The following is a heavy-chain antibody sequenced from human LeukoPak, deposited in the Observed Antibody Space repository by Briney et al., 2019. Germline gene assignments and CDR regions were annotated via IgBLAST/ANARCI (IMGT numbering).Heavy chain of an antibody. V-gene: IGHV3-21*01. CDR2: ISSSSSYI. D-gene: IGHD6-13*01. J-gene: IGHJ4*02. Sequence: GGSLRVSCAASGFTFSSYSMNWVRQAPGKGLEWVSSISSSSSYIYYADSVKGRFTISRDNAKNSLYLQMNSLRAEDTAVYYCARVSIAAAGYWGQGTLVTVSS. CDR1: GFTFSSYS. CDR3: ARVSIAAAGY.